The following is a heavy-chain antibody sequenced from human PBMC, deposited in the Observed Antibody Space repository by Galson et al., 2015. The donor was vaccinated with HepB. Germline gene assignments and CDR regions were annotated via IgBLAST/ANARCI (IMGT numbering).Heavy chain of an antibody. D-gene: IGHD3-3*01. CDR3: TKDIRGGGDDFWTNWFDP. J-gene: IGHJ5*02. CDR2: ISWNSGNI. CDR1: GFTFDNYG. V-gene: IGHV3-9*01. Sequence: SLRLSCAASGFTFDNYGMHWVRQAPGKGLEWVSGISWNSGNIGYADSVKGRFTISRDNAKNSLYLQMNSLRAEDTAFYYCTKDIRGGGDDFWTNWFDPWGQGTLVTVSS.